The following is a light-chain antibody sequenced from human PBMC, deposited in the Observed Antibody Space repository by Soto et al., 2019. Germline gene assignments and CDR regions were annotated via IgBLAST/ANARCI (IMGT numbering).Light chain of an antibody. CDR1: QSISSC. CDR3: QQSYSTPPT. J-gene: IGKJ5*01. Sequence: DIQMTQSPSSLSASVGDRVTITCRASQSISSCLNWYQQKPGRAPKLLINAASSLQNGFPSRFSGSGSGTDFTLTIGSLQPEDFGAYYCQQSYSTPPTFGHGTRLEIK. CDR2: AAS. V-gene: IGKV1-39*01.